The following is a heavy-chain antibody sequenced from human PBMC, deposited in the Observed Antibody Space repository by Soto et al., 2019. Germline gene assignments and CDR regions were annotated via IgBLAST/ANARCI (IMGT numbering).Heavy chain of an antibody. J-gene: IGHJ5*02. Sequence: QITLKESGPTLVKPTQTLTLTCTFSGFSLSTSGVGVGWIRQPPGKALEWLALIYWDDDKRYSTSLKSRLTITKDTSKNQVVLTMTNMDPLDTATYYCAHRRGLGELLLSWGQGTLVSVSS. V-gene: IGHV2-5*02. CDR1: GFSLSTSGVG. CDR3: AHRRGLGELLLS. D-gene: IGHD3-10*01. CDR2: IYWDDDK.